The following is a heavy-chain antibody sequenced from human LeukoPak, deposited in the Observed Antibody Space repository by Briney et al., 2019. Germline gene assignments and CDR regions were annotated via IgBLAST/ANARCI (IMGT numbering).Heavy chain of an antibody. CDR3: ARALLYSSSSNHNCFDP. D-gene: IGHD6-13*01. J-gene: IGHJ5*02. CDR1: GFAFSSYN. Sequence: GGSLRLSCAASGFAFSSYNMKWVRQAPGKGLEWVSFISTTSTYIYYADSVKGRFTVSRDNSKNLLYLQMNSLRAEDTAVYYCARALLYSSSSNHNCFDPWGQGTLVTVSS. CDR2: ISTTSTYI. V-gene: IGHV3-21*06.